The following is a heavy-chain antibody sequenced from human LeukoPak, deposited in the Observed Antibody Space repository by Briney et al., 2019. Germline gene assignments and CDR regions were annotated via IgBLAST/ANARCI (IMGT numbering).Heavy chain of an antibody. CDR2: IYYSGST. Sequence: SETLSLTCTVSGGSISSSSYYWGWIRQPPGKGLEWIGSIYYSGSTYYNPSPKSRLTISVDMSKNQFSLKLSSVPAADTAVYYCARHTAMVTGFDYWGQGTLVTVSS. J-gene: IGHJ4*02. CDR1: GGSISSSSYY. D-gene: IGHD5-18*01. CDR3: ARHTAMVTGFDY. V-gene: IGHV4-39*01.